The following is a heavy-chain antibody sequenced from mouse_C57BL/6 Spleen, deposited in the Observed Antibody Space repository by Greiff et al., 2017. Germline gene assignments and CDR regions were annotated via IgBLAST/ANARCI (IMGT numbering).Heavy chain of an antibody. D-gene: IGHD2-2*01. Sequence: EVQLQQSGPELVKPGASVKISCKASGYTFTDYYMNWVKQSHGKSLEWIGDINPNNGGTSYNQKFKGKATLTVDKSSSTAYMELRSLTSEDSAVYYCARKGLWLRGYFDYWGQGTTLTVSS. J-gene: IGHJ2*01. CDR1: GYTFTDYY. CDR3: ARKGLWLRGYFDY. V-gene: IGHV1-26*01. CDR2: INPNNGGT.